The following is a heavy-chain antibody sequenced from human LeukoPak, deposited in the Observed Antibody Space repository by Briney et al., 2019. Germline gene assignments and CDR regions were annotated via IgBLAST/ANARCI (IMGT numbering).Heavy chain of an antibody. CDR1: GDSLSSGSYY. J-gene: IGHJ4*02. D-gene: IGHD6-6*01. V-gene: IGHV4-61*02. CDR2: IYTSGST. CDR3: ARDNEVAARSFDY. Sequence: SQTLSLTCTVSGDSLSSGSYYWSWIRQPAGKGLEWIGRIYTSGSTKYNPSLTSRVTISVDVSKNQFSLKLSSVTAADTAMYYCARDNEVAARSFDYWGQGTLVTVSS.